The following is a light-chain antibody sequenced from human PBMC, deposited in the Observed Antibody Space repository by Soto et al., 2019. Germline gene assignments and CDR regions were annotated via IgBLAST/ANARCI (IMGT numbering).Light chain of an antibody. J-gene: IGKJ4*01. CDR1: QSVSSN. CDR2: GAS. V-gene: IGKV3-15*01. CDR3: QQYDNWPFT. Sequence: DIVMTQSPATLPVSPGERATLSCRASQSVSSNLAWYQQKPGQAPRFLIYGASTRATGIPARFSGSGSGTEFTLTISSLQSEDFAVYYCQQYDNWPFTFGGGTKVDIK.